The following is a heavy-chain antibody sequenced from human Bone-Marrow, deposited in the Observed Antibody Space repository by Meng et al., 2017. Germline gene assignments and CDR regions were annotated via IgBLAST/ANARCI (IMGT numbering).Heavy chain of an antibody. V-gene: IGHV3-30*12. D-gene: IGHD3-22*01. Sequence: GESLKISCAASGFTFSSYGMHWVRQAPGKGLEWVAAISYDGSKNYYADPVKGRFTISRDNSKNTLYLQMNSLRAEDTAVYYCAKVRSSGYYYWGYAFDIWGQGTMVTVSS. CDR2: ISYDGSKN. CDR3: AKVRSSGYYYWGYAFDI. CDR1: GFTFSSYG. J-gene: IGHJ3*02.